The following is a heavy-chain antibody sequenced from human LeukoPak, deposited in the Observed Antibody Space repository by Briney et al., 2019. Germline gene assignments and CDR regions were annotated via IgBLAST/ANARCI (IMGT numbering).Heavy chain of an antibody. Sequence: PGGSLRLSCAPSGFTFSSYWMSWVRQAPGKGLEWVANIKQDGSEKYYVDSVKGRFTISRDNAKNSLYLQMNSLRAEDTAVYCCARKAYGLDVWGKGTTVTVSS. CDR3: ARKAYGLDV. CDR2: IKQDGSEK. CDR1: GFTFSSYW. V-gene: IGHV3-7*03. J-gene: IGHJ6*04.